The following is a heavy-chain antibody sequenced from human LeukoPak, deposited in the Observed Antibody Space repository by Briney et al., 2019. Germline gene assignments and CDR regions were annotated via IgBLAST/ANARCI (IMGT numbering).Heavy chain of an antibody. J-gene: IGHJ4*02. Sequence: GGSLRLSCAASGFTFSSYAMGWVRQAPGKGLEWVSAISGSGGSTYYADSVKGRFTISRDNSKNTLYLQMNSLRAEGTAVYYCAEPEGGYYDIRPDWGQGTLVTVSS. CDR1: GFTFSSYA. CDR3: AEPEGGYYDIRPD. CDR2: ISGSGGST. V-gene: IGHV3-23*01. D-gene: IGHD3-22*01.